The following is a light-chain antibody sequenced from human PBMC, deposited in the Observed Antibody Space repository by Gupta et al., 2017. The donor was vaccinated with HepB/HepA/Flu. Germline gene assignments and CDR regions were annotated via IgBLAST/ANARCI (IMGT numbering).Light chain of an antibody. Sequence: DVVMTQSPVSLPVTLGQPASISCRSSQSLVHRDENTYLNWFQQRPGQSPRRLIYRVSNRDSGVPDRFSGSGSGTDFTLRISRVDAEDVGVYYCMQAIHWPWTFGQGTKVEI. CDR1: QSLVHRDENTY. CDR2: RVS. J-gene: IGKJ1*01. V-gene: IGKV2-30*02. CDR3: MQAIHWPWT.